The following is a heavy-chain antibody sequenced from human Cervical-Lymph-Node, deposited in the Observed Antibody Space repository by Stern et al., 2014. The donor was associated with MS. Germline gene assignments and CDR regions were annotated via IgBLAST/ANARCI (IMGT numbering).Heavy chain of an antibody. Sequence: QVQLMQSGPGLVKPSQTLSLTCAISGDSVSSNSAAWNWNRQSPSRGHEWLGRPDYRSKWYNDYAVSVKSRITTNPDTSKNQFSLQLNSVTPEDTAVYYCARANPGAYNWFDPWGQGTLVTVSS. V-gene: IGHV6-1*01. D-gene: IGHD1-14*01. J-gene: IGHJ5*02. CDR1: GDSVSSNSAA. CDR3: ARANPGAYNWFDP. CDR2: PDYRSKWYN.